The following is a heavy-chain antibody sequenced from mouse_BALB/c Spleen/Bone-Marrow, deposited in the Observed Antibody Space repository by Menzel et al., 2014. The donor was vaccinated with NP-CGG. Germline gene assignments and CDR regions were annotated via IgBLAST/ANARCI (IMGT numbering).Heavy chain of an antibody. D-gene: IGHD2-2*01. CDR2: INPSTGYT. CDR1: GYTFTSYW. Sequence: QVQLQQPGAELAKPGASVKMSCKASGYTFTSYWMHWVKQRPGQGLEWIGYINPSTGYTEYNQKFKDKATLTADKSSSTAYMQLSSLTSEDSAVYYCARSVGGYDGFAYWGQGTLVTVSA. V-gene: IGHV1-7*01. J-gene: IGHJ3*01. CDR3: ARSVGGYDGFAY.